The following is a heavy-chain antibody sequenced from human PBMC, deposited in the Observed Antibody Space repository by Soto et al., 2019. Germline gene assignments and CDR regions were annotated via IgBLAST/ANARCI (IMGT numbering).Heavy chain of an antibody. CDR2: IIPIFGAA. J-gene: IGHJ4*02. D-gene: IGHD3-16*01. Sequence: QVQLVQSGAEVKKPGSSVKVSCKASGGSFRNYAINGLRQAPGQGLEWIGGIIPIFGAANYEQKFQGRVTITADESPSTSSMELSSLRSDDTAVFYCSLGVGAGRRADYWGQGTLVIVSS. CDR3: SLGVGAGRRADY. CDR1: GGSFRNYA. V-gene: IGHV1-69*01.